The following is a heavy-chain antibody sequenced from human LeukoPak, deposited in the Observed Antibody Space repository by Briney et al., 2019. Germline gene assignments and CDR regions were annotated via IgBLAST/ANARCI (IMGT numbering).Heavy chain of an antibody. Sequence: ASVKVSCKASGYTFTRYGISWVRQAPGQGLEWMGWISAYKGNTNYAQKLQGRVTMTTDTSTSTAYIELRSLRSDDTAVYYCARDGDYYDSTGYYYYYYGMDVWGQGTTVTVSS. J-gene: IGHJ6*02. CDR2: ISAYKGNT. V-gene: IGHV1-18*01. D-gene: IGHD3-22*01. CDR3: ARDGDYYDSTGYYYYYYGMDV. CDR1: GYTFTRYG.